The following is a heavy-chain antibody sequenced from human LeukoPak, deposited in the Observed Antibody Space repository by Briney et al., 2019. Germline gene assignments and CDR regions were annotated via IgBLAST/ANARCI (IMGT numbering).Heavy chain of an antibody. J-gene: IGHJ6*02. V-gene: IGHV1-2*02. Sequence: GASVKVSFKASGYTFTVYYMHWVRQAPGQGLEWMGWINPNSGGTNYAQKFQGRVTMTRDTSISTAYMELSRLRSDDTAVYYCARDLNENYYYYGMDVWGQGTTVTVSS. CDR2: INPNSGGT. CDR1: GYTFTVYY. CDR3: ARDLNENYYYYGMDV. D-gene: IGHD1-1*01.